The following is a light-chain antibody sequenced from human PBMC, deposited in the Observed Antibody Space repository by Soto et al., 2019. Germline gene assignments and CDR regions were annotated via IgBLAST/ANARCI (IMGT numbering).Light chain of an antibody. CDR1: QSISTY. V-gene: IGKV1-39*01. CDR2: AAS. CDR3: QQSYSTSPIT. Sequence: DIQMTQSPSSLSASVGDRVTITCRASQSISTYLNWYHQKPGKAPKHLIYAASSLQSGVPSRFSCSGSGTDFTITISSLQPEDFATYYCQQSYSTSPITFGQGTRLEIK. J-gene: IGKJ5*01.